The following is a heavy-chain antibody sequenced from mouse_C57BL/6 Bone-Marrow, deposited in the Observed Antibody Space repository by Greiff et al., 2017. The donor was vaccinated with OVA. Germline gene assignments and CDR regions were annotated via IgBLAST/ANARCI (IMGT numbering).Heavy chain of an antibody. CDR1: GYTFTSYW. V-gene: IGHV1-55*01. D-gene: IGHD1-1*01. Sequence: VQLQQPGAELVKPGASVKMSCKASGYTFTSYWITWVKQRPGQGLEWIGDIYPGSGSTNYNEKFKSKATLTVDTSSSTAYMQLSSLTSEDSAVYYCARLGTTVDYFDYWGQGTTLTVSS. CDR2: IYPGSGST. J-gene: IGHJ2*01. CDR3: ARLGTTVDYFDY.